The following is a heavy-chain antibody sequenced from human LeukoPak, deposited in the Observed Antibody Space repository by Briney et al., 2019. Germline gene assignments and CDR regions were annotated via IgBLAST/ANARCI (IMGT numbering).Heavy chain of an antibody. CDR1: GFSFKSYE. Sequence: GGSLRLSCAASGFSFKSYEMTWARQAPGKGLEWVSAISGSGGSTYYADSVKGRFTISRDNSKNTLYLEMNSLRAEDTAVYYCAKGGGSYSGFDIWGHGTMVTVS. V-gene: IGHV3-23*01. D-gene: IGHD1-26*01. CDR2: ISGSGGST. J-gene: IGHJ3*02. CDR3: AKGGGSYSGFDI.